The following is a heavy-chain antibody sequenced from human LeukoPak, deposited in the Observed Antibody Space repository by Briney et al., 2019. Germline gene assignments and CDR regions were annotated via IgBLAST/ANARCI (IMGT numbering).Heavy chain of an antibody. Sequence: ASVKVSCKASGYTLTDYYMHWVRHTPGQGFEWMGWINPNDGDTNYAQKFQGRVTMTRDTSISTAHMEVSRLRSDDTAVYYCARANFLYCSSTTCLFDYWGQGTLVTVSS. CDR3: ARANFLYCSSTTCLFDY. CDR1: GYTLTDYY. CDR2: INPNDGDT. V-gene: IGHV1-2*02. D-gene: IGHD2-2*01. J-gene: IGHJ4*02.